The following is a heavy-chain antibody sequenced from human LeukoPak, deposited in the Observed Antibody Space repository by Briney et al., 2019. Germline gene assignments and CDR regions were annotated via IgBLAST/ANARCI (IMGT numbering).Heavy chain of an antibody. D-gene: IGHD6-19*01. J-gene: IGHJ4*02. Sequence: GGSLRLSCAASGFTFSSYGMHWVRQAPGKGREWVAFIRYDGSNKYYADSVKGRFTISRDNSKNTLYLQVNSLRAEDTAVYYCANTGYSSGWRHFDYWGQGTLVTVSS. CDR2: IRYDGSNK. CDR3: ANTGYSSGWRHFDY. CDR1: GFTFSSYG. V-gene: IGHV3-30*02.